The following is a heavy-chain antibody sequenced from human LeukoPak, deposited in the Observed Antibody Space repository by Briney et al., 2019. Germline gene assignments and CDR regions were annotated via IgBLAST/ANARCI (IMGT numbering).Heavy chain of an antibody. CDR1: GGSISSSSYY. D-gene: IGHD3-10*01. CDR2: IYYSGST. CDR3: ARLPSITMVRGVIIPYNWFDP. V-gene: IGHV4-39*01. J-gene: IGHJ5*02. Sequence: SETLSLTCTVSGGSISSSSYYWGWIRQPPGKGLEWIGSIYYSGSTYYNPSLKSRVTISVDTSKNQFSLKLSSVTAADTAVYYCARLPSITMVRGVIIPYNWFDPWGQGTLVTVSS.